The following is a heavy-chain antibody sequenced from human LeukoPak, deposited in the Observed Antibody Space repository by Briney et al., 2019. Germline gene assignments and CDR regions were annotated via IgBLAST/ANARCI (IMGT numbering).Heavy chain of an antibody. Sequence: GGSLRLSCAASGFAFSSYNMNWVRQAPGKGLEWVSVIYSGGSTYYADSVKGRFTISRDNSKNTLYLQMNSLRAEDTAVYYCARSLHNRALVYWGQGTLVTVSS. V-gene: IGHV3-53*01. D-gene: IGHD2-21*01. J-gene: IGHJ4*02. CDR3: ARSLHNRALVY. CDR1: GFAFSSYN. CDR2: IYSGGST.